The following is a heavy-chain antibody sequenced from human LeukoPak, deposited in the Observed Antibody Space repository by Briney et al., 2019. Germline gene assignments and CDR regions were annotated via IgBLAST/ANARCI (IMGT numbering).Heavy chain of an antibody. D-gene: IGHD3-16*02. CDR2: ISGSGGST. Sequence: GGSLRLSCAASGFTFSSYAMSWVRRAPGKGLEWVSAISGSGGSTYYADSVKGRFTISRDNSKNTLYLQMNSLRAEDTAVYYCAKDRSPYDYVWGSYRYWGQGTLVTVSS. J-gene: IGHJ4*02. V-gene: IGHV3-23*01. CDR3: AKDRSPYDYVWGSYRY. CDR1: GFTFSSYA.